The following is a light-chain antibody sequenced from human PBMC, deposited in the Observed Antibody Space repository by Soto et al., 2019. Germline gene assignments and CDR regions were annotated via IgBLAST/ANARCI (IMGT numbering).Light chain of an antibody. CDR3: SSYTTSNTLV. Sequence: QSALTQPASVSGSPGQSITISCTGTSSDVGGYNLVSWYQQHPGKAPKLMIYEVTNRPSGVSNRFSGSKSGNTASLTISGLQAEDEADYYCSSYTTSNTLVFGTGTKLTVL. CDR2: EVT. J-gene: IGLJ1*01. CDR1: SSDVGGYNL. V-gene: IGLV2-14*02.